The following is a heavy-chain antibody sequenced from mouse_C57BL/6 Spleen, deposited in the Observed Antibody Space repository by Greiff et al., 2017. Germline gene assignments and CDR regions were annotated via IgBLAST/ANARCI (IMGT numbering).Heavy chain of an antibody. CDR1: GYTFTSYW. Sequence: VQLQQPGAELVKPGASVKLSCKASGYTFTSYWMHWVKQRPGQGLEWIGMIHPNSGSTNYNEKFKSKATLTVDKSSSTAYMQLSSLTSEDSAVYYCARFITTVDAMDYWGQGTSVTVSS. D-gene: IGHD1-1*01. V-gene: IGHV1-64*01. J-gene: IGHJ4*01. CDR2: IHPNSGST. CDR3: ARFITTVDAMDY.